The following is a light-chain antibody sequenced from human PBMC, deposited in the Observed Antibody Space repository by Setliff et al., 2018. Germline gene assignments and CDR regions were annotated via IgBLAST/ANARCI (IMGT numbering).Light chain of an antibody. CDR3: SSYTTSGTYV. J-gene: IGLJ1*01. V-gene: IGLV2-14*03. CDR2: DVT. Sequence: QSALAQPASVSGSPGQWITISCSGTSSDVGGYNYVSWYQQHPGKAPKLMIYDVTNRPSGISNRFSGSKSGNTASLTISGLQAEDDADYYCSSYTTSGTYVFGTGTKVTVL. CDR1: SSDVGGYNY.